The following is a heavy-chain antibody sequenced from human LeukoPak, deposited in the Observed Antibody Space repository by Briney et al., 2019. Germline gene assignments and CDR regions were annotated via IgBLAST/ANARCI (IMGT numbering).Heavy chain of an antibody. V-gene: IGHV4-34*01. D-gene: IGHD3-3*01. CDR3: ARSRITIFGVVISFDY. J-gene: IGHJ4*02. Sequence: TSETLSLTCAVYGGSFSGYYWSWIRQPPGKGLEWIGEINHSGSTNYNPSFKSRVTISVDTSKNQFSLELSSVTAADTAVYYCARSRITIFGVVISFDYWGQGTLVTVSS. CDR1: GGSFSGYY. CDR2: INHSGST.